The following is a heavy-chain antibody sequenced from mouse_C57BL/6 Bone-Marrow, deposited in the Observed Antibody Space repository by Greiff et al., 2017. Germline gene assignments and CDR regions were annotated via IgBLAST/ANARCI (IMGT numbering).Heavy chain of an antibody. J-gene: IGHJ2*01. Sequence: VQLQQSGAELARPGTSVKLSCKASGYTFTSYWMHWVKQRPGQGLEWIGVIDPFDSYTNYNQKFKGKSTLTVDTSSSTAYMQLSRLTSEDSAVXYCARNYDYVDYWGQGTTLTVSS. D-gene: IGHD2-4*01. CDR1: GYTFTSYW. CDR3: ARNYDYVDY. CDR2: IDPFDSYT. V-gene: IGHV1-59*01.